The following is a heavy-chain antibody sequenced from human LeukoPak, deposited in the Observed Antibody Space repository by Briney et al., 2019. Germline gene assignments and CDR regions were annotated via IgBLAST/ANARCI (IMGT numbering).Heavy chain of an antibody. V-gene: IGHV3-48*03. CDR2: ISSSGSTI. Sequence: PGGSLRLSCAASGFTFSSYEMNWVRQAPGKGLEWVSYISSSGSTIYYADSVKGRFTISRDNAKNSLYLQMNSLRAEDTALYYCAKGKTSYYYYYMDVWGKGTTVTISS. CDR1: GFTFSSYE. D-gene: IGHD1/OR15-1a*01. J-gene: IGHJ6*03. CDR3: AKGKTSYYYYYMDV.